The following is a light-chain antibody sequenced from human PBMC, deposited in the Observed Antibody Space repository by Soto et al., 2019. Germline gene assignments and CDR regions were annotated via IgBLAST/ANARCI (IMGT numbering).Light chain of an antibody. CDR2: EGS. CDR3: CAYARSSTYV. V-gene: IGLV2-23*01. Sequence: LTQPASVSGSPGQSITISCSGTSSDVGSNNLVSWYQQHPGKAPKLIIYEGSMRPSGVSNRFSGSKSGNTASLTISGLQVEDEADYYCCAYARSSTYVFGTGTKVTVL. J-gene: IGLJ1*01. CDR1: SSDVGSNNL.